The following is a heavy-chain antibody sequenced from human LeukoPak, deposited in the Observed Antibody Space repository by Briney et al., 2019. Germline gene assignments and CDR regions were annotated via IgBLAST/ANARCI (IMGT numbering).Heavy chain of an antibody. D-gene: IGHD2-8*02. CDR3: ARLVPDYYGMDV. CDR2: IIPILGIA. V-gene: IGHV1-69*04. Sequence: ASVKVSCKASGGTFSSYAISWVRQAPGQGLEWMGRIIPILGIANYAQKFQGRVTITADKSTSTAYMELSSLRSEDTAVYYCARLVPDYYGMDVWGQGTTVTVSS. CDR1: GGTFSSYA. J-gene: IGHJ6*02.